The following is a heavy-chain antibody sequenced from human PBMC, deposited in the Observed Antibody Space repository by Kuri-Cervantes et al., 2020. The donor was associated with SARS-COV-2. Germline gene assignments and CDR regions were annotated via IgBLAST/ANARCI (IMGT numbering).Heavy chain of an antibody. CDR1: AYTFTSYG. CDR2: IDCYNGRT. D-gene: IGHD2-15*01. V-gene: IGHV1-18*01. CDR3: VRDPNCSAGNCYFDY. J-gene: IGHJ4*02. Sequence: ASVKVSCKASAYTFTSYGISWVRQAPGQELEWMAWIDCYNGRTEYARTLQGRLTVTTDASTSTAYMELRSLGSDDTAVYYCVRDPNCSAGNCYFDYWGQGTQVTVSS.